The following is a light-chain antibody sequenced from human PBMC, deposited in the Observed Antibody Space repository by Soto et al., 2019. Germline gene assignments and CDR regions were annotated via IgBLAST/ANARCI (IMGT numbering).Light chain of an antibody. Sequence: EIVLTQSPGTLSLSPGERATLSCRASQSVSSTYLAWYQQKPGQAPRLLIYAASSRAPGIPDRFSGSGSGTDFTLTISRLGPEDFAVYFCQHYDGSPLTFGGGTKVDIK. V-gene: IGKV3-20*01. CDR3: QHYDGSPLT. J-gene: IGKJ4*01. CDR2: AAS. CDR1: QSVSSTY.